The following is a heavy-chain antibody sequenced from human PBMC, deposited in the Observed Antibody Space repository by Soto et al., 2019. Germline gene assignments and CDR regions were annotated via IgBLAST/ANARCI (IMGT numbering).Heavy chain of an antibody. D-gene: IGHD3-10*01. CDR3: ARVKSGSYDWFDP. Sequence: GGSLRLSCVASGFIFSDYWVHWVRQAPGKGLAWVSRINTDGSRTSYADSVKGRFTISRDNAKNTVYLQMNSLRAEDRAVYFCARVKSGSYDWFDPWGQGTLVTVSS. CDR1: GFIFSDYW. CDR2: INTDGSRT. V-gene: IGHV3-74*01. J-gene: IGHJ5*02.